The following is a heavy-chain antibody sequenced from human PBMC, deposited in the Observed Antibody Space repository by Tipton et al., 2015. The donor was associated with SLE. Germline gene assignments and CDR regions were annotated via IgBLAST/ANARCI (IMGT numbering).Heavy chain of an antibody. Sequence: TLSLTCTVSGGSLSSYYWSWIRQPAGKGLEWIGRIYASGSTEYNPSLKSRVTISVDPSKNQFSLRLTSLTAADTAVYYCARHNYGGIGFDPWGQGTLVTVSS. D-gene: IGHD4-23*01. V-gene: IGHV4-4*07. CDR2: IYASGST. CDR3: ARHNYGGIGFDP. J-gene: IGHJ5*02. CDR1: GGSLSSYY.